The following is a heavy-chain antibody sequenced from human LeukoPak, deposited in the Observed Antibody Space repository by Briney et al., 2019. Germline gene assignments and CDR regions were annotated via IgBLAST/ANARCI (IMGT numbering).Heavy chain of an antibody. CDR3: ARDPPMAGTPSLDS. V-gene: IGHV1-2*02. D-gene: IGHD1-14*01. J-gene: IGHJ5*01. Sequence: ASVKVSCKTSGYNFTDFYIHWVRQAPVQGLEWMGLIKPNSGVTKYAEKFQGRVTMTTETSMSTAFMELSRLRSDDTADYYCARDPPMAGTPSLDSWGQGTPVIVSS. CDR2: IKPNSGVT. CDR1: GYNFTDFY.